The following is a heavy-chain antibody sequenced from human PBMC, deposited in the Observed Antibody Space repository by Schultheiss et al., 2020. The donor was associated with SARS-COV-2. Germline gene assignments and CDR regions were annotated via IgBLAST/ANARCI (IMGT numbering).Heavy chain of an antibody. CDR2: IYHSGST. Sequence: SQTLSLTCTVSGGSISSYYWSWIRQPPGKGLEWIGYIYHSGSTYYNPSLKSRITISLDTSKNQFSLKLRSVTAADTAVYYCARVFGVTGTDYWGQGTLVTVSS. V-gene: IGHV4-59*08. CDR3: ARVFGVTGTDY. CDR1: GGSISSYY. J-gene: IGHJ4*02. D-gene: IGHD1-20*01.